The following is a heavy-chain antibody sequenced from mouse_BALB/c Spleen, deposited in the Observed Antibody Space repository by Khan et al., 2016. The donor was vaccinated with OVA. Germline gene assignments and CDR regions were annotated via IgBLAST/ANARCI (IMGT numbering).Heavy chain of an antibody. V-gene: IGHV1S137*01. CDR2: ISTYSGST. CDR1: GYTFTDYA. J-gene: IGHJ2*01. Sequence: QVQLKESGPELVRPGVSVKISCKGSGYTFTDYAMYWVKQSHAKNLEWIGLISTYSGSTNYNQKFKGKVTMTVDKSSSAAYMELARLTSEDSAIYYCARPAYDGYYDYWGQGTTLTVSS. CDR3: ARPAYDGYYDY. D-gene: IGHD2-3*01.